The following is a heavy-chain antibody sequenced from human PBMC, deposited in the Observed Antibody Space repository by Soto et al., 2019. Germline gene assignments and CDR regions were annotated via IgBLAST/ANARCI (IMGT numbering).Heavy chain of an antibody. J-gene: IGHJ4*02. CDR2: IYYSGST. V-gene: IGHV4-31*03. Sequence: SSETLSLTCTVSRGSISRGGYYWSWIRQHPGKGREWIGYIYYSGSTYYNPSLKSRVTISVDTSKDQFSLKLSSVTAADTAVYYCARVVDTAKVDYWGQGTLVTVSS. CDR3: ARVVDTAKVDY. D-gene: IGHD5-18*01. CDR1: RGSISRGGYY.